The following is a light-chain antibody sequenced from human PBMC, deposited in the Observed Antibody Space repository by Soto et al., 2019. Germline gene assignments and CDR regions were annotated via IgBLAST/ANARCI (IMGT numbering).Light chain of an antibody. J-gene: IGKJ1*01. CDR3: MQGTHWPPT. Sequence: DVVMTQSPLSLPVTLGQPASISCRSSQSLVYSDGIAYLSWFQQRPGQSPRRLIYKASQRDSGVQGRLSGRGSGTDFTMTINRAEAEDVGIYYCMQGTHWPPTFGRGTRVEIK. V-gene: IGKV2-30*01. CDR1: QSLVYSDGIAY. CDR2: KAS.